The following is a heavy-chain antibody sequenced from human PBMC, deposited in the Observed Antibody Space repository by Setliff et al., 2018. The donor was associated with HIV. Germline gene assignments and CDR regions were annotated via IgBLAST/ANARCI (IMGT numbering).Heavy chain of an antibody. CDR3: ARDVPMVRGVISTTWFDP. V-gene: IGHV1-3*01. J-gene: IGHJ5*02. CDR2: INAGNGNT. D-gene: IGHD3-10*01. CDR1: GYTFTSYA. Sequence: ASVKVSCKASGYTFTSYAMHWVRQAPGQRLEWMGWINAGNGNTKYSQKFQGRVTITRDTSASTAYIELSSLRSEDTAVYYCARDVPMVRGVISTTWFDPWGQGTLVTVSS.